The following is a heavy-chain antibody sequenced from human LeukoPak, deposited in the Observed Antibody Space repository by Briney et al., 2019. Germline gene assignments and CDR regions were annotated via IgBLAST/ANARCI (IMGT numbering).Heavy chain of an antibody. CDR1: GYTFTSYG. CDR2: ISAYNGNT. V-gene: IGHV1-18*01. D-gene: IGHD3-22*01. CDR3: ARATMIVVGDAFDI. J-gene: IGHJ3*02. Sequence: ASVKVSCKASGYTFTSYGISWVRQAPGQGLEWMGWISAYNGNTNYAQKFQGRVTMTRDMSTSTVYMELSSLRSEDTAVYYCARATMIVVGDAFDIWGQGTMVTVSS.